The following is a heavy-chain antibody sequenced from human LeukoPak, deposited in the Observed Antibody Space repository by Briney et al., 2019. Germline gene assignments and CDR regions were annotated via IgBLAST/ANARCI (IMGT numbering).Heavy chain of an antibody. J-gene: IGHJ3*02. V-gene: IGHV4-39*07. D-gene: IGHD3-16*02. CDR2: IYYSGST. CDR3: ARDPLDGYDYVWGSYRESAFDI. Sequence: SETLSLTCSVSGGSMSSTSYYWGWIRQPPGKGLEWIGSIYYSGSTYYNPSLKSRVTISVDTSKNQFSLKLSSVTAADTAVYYCARDPLDGYDYVWGSYRESAFDIWGQGTMVTVSS. CDR1: GGSMSSTSYY.